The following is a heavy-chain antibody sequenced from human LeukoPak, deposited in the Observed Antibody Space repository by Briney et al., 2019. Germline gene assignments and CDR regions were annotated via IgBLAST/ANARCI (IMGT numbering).Heavy chain of an antibody. CDR3: ARATYYGSGSSSYYYGMDV. CDR2: MNPNSGNT. CDR1: GYTFTGYY. D-gene: IGHD3-10*01. J-gene: IGHJ6*02. Sequence: ASVKVSCKASGYTFTGYYMHWVRQATGRGLEWMGWMNPNSGNTGYAQKFQGRVTVTRNTSISTAYMELSSLRSEDTAVYYCARATYYGSGSSSYYYGMDVWGQGTTVTVSS. V-gene: IGHV1-8*02.